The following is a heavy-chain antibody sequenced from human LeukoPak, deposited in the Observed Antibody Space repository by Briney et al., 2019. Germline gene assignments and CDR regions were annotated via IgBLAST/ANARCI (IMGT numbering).Heavy chain of an antibody. V-gene: IGHV3-23*01. J-gene: IGHJ4*02. Sequence: GGSLRLSCAASGFTFSSYAMSWVRQAPGKGLEWVSAISGSGGSTYYADSVKGRFTISRDNSKNTLYLQMNSLRAEDTAVYYCVKVRSSRKYYFDYWGQGTLVTVSS. CDR3: VKVRSSRKYYFDY. CDR1: GFTFSSYA. CDR2: ISGSGGST. D-gene: IGHD6-13*01.